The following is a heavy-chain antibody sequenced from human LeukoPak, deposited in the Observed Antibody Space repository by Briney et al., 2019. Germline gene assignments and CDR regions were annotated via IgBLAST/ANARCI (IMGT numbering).Heavy chain of an antibody. CDR3: ARGVRYGSGSYYGY. J-gene: IGHJ4*02. CDR2: VYYTDST. V-gene: IGHV4-39*06. D-gene: IGHD3-10*01. CDR1: GGSVSDSTYY. Sequence: SETLSLTCTVSGGSVSDSTYYWGWIRQPPGKGLEWIATVYYTDSTYYNPSLQSRVTLSVDMSKNQFALRLSSVTAADTAVYYCARGVRYGSGSYYGYWGQGTLVTVSS.